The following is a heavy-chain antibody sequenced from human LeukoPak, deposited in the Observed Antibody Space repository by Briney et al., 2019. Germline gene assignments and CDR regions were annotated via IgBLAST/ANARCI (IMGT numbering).Heavy chain of an antibody. CDR2: IYPGDSDT. V-gene: IGHV5-51*01. J-gene: IGHJ4*02. CDR1: GYSFTSYW. Sequence: GESLKIPCKGSGYSFTSYWIGWVRQMPGKGLEWMGIIYPGDSDTRYSPSFQGQVTISADKSISTAYLQWSSLKASDTAMYYCARRHYYDSSGYYHTSYYFDYWGQGTLVTVSS. D-gene: IGHD3-22*01. CDR3: ARRHYYDSSGYYHTSYYFDY.